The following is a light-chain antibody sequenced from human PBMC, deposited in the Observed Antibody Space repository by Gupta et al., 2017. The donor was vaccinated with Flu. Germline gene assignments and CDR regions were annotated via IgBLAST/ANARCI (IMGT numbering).Light chain of an antibody. CDR1: SSDVGGYNY. CDR2: EIS. CDR3: SSYTSSSTVV. V-gene: IGLV2-14*01. Sequence: QSALTQPASASASPGQSITISCTGTSSDVGGYNYVSWYQQHPGKAPKLMIYEISNRPSGVSNRFSGSKAGNTASLTISGLQAEDEADYYCSSYTSSSTVVFGGGTKLTVL. J-gene: IGLJ2*01.